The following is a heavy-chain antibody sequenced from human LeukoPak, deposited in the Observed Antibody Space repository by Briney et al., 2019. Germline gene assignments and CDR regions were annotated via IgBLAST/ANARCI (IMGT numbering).Heavy chain of an antibody. J-gene: IGHJ3*02. CDR1: GYTFTGYY. Sequence: ASVKVSCKSSGYTFTGYYMHWVRQAPGQGLEWMGWINPNSGGTNYAQKFQGRVTMTRDTSISTAYMELSRLRSDDTAVYYCARDLSPQISYYYDSSGPKDAFDIWGQGTMVTVSS. CDR2: INPNSGGT. V-gene: IGHV1-2*02. D-gene: IGHD3-22*01. CDR3: ARDLSPQISYYYDSSGPKDAFDI.